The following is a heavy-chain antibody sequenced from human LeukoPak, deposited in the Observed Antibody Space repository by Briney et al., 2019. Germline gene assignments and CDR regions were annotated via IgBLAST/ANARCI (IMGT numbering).Heavy chain of an antibody. D-gene: IGHD2-15*01. CDR3: ARDSSTLAATSYGMDV. J-gene: IGHJ6*02. CDR2: IYYSGST. V-gene: IGHV4-59*01. Sequence: SETLSLTCTVSGYAITTYYWSWIRQPPGKGLEWIGYIYYSGSTNYNPSLKSRVTISVDTSKNQFSLKLSSVTAADTAVYYCARDSSTLAATSYGMDVWGQGTTVTVSS. CDR1: GYAITTYY.